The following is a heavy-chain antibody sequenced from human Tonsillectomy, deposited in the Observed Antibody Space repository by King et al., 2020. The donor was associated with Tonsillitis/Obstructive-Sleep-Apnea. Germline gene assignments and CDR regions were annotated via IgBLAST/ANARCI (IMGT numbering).Heavy chain of an antibody. CDR3: ARGGDVFWSGYPSPMFGY. V-gene: IGHV4-34*01. Sequence: VQLQQWGAGLLKPSETLSLTCAVYGGSFSGYYWSWIRQPPGKGLEWIGEINHSGSTNYNPSLKSRVTITVDTSKNQVSLKLSSVTAADTAVYYCARGGDVFWSGYPSPMFGYWGQGTLVTVTS. J-gene: IGHJ4*02. CDR1: GGSFSGYY. D-gene: IGHD3-3*01. CDR2: INHSGST.